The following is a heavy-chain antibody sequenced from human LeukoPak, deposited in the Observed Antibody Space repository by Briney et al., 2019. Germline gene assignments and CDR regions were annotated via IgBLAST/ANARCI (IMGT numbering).Heavy chain of an antibody. Sequence: PSETLSLTCTVSGGSISSSSYYWGWIRQPPGKGQEWIGSIYYSGSTYYNPSLKSRVTISVDTSKNRFSLKLSSVTAADTAVYYCARQLYSSSGYEKYNWFDPWGQGTLVTVSS. J-gene: IGHJ5*02. V-gene: IGHV4-39*01. D-gene: IGHD6-13*01. CDR1: GGSISSSSYY. CDR3: ARQLYSSSGYEKYNWFDP. CDR2: IYYSGST.